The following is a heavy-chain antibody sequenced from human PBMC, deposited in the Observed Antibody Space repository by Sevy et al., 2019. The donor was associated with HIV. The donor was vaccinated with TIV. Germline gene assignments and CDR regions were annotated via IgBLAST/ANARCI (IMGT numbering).Heavy chain of an antibody. V-gene: IGHV4-61*02. CDR2: IYTSGST. CDR1: GGSISSGSYY. CDR3: ARERGGGYPRRVAAAGSYFDL. D-gene: IGHD6-13*01. J-gene: IGHJ2*01. Sequence: SETLSLTCTVSGGSISSGSYYWSWIRQPAGKGLEWIGRIYTSGSTNYNPSLKSRVTISVDTSKNQFSLKLSSVTAADTAVYYCARERGGGYPRRVAAAGSYFDLWGRDTLVTVSS.